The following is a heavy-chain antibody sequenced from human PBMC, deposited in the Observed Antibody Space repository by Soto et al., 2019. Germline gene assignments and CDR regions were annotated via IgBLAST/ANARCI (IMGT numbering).Heavy chain of an antibody. CDR2: INSDGSST. CDR1: GFTFSSYW. V-gene: IGHV3-74*01. CDR3: AREDTAMVKYIDY. D-gene: IGHD5-18*01. Sequence: GGSLGLSCAASGFTFSSYWMHWVRQAPGKGLVWVSRINSDGSSTSYADSVKGRFTISRDNAKNTLYLQVNSLRAEDTAVYYCAREDTAMVKYIDYWGQGTLVTVSS. J-gene: IGHJ4*02.